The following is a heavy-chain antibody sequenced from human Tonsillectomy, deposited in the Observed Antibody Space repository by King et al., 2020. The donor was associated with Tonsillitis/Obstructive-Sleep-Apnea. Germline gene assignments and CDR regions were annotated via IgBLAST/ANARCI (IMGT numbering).Heavy chain of an antibody. CDR2: IWYDGSNK. D-gene: IGHD2-2*01. V-gene: IGHV3-33*01. CDR1: GFTFSSYG. Sequence: VQLVESGGGVVQPGRSLRLSCAASGFTFSSYGMHWVRQAPGKGLEWVAVIWYDGSNKYYADSVKGRFTISRDNSKNTLYLQMNSLRAEDTAVYYCARERGYCSSTSCPAGGWFDPWGQGTLVTVSS. J-gene: IGHJ5*02. CDR3: ARERGYCSSTSCPAGGWFDP.